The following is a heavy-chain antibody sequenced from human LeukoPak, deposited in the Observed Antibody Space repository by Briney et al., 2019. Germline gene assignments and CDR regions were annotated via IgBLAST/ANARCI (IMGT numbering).Heavy chain of an antibody. J-gene: IGHJ4*02. D-gene: IGHD3-22*01. Sequence: ASVKVSCKASGYTFTGYYMHWVRQAPGQGLEWMGWINPNSGGTNYAQKFQGRVTMTRDTSISTAYMELSRLRSDNTAVYYCARDERYDSSGYPFWGQGTLVTVSS. V-gene: IGHV1-2*02. CDR3: ARDERYDSSGYPF. CDR2: INPNSGGT. CDR1: GYTFTGYY.